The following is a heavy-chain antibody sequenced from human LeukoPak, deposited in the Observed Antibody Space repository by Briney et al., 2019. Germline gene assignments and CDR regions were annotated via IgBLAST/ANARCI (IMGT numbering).Heavy chain of an antibody. V-gene: IGHV1-2*02. D-gene: IGHD5-24*01. J-gene: IGHJ4*02. CDR3: AEGYNLGY. CDR2: INPNSGGT. Sequence: ASVKVSCKASGYTFTSYGISWVRQAPGQGLEWMGWINPNSGGTNYAQKFQGRVTMTRDTSISTAYMELSRLRSDDTAVYYCAEGYNLGYWGQGTLVTVSS. CDR1: GYTFTSYG.